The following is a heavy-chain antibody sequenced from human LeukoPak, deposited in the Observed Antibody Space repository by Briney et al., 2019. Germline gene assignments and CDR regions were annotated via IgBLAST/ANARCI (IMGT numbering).Heavy chain of an antibody. D-gene: IGHD3-22*01. Sequence: GGSLRLSCAASGFTFSSYWMHWVRQAPGKGLVWVSYINSDGSSTSYADSVKGRFTISRDNAKNALYFQMNSLRAEDTAVYYCARDLSSYDSSGYYTPIGYWGQGTLVTVSS. CDR1: GFTFSSYW. J-gene: IGHJ4*02. CDR2: INSDGSST. V-gene: IGHV3-74*01. CDR3: ARDLSSYDSSGYYTPIGY.